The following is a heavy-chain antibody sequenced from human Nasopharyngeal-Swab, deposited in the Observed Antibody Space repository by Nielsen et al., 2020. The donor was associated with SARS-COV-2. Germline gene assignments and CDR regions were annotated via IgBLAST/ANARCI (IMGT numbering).Heavy chain of an antibody. J-gene: IGHJ4*02. Sequence: WIRQPPGKGLEWVSGINWNGGSTGYADSVKGRFTISRDNAKNSLYLQMNSLRAEDTAVYYCASFSSSWPNFDYWGQGTLVTVSS. CDR3: ASFSSSWPNFDY. V-gene: IGHV3-20*03. D-gene: IGHD6-13*01. CDR2: INWNGGST.